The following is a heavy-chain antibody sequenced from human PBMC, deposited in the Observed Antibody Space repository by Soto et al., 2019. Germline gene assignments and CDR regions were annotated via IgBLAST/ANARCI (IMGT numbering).Heavy chain of an antibody. Sequence: QVKLVQSGAEVKKPGTSMKVSCKASGYTFGTSGISWIRQAPGQGLEWIGWISAYNGNTNYAQKLQDRVTMTTDTSTNTAYLELRSLRSDDTAVYYCARAGHYYDSSGYANWGQGTLVTVSS. J-gene: IGHJ4*02. D-gene: IGHD3-22*01. CDR1: GYTFGTSG. CDR3: ARAGHYYDSSGYAN. V-gene: IGHV1-18*01. CDR2: ISAYNGNT.